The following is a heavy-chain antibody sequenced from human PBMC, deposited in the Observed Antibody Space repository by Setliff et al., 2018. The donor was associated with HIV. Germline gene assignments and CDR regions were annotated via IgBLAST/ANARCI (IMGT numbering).Heavy chain of an antibody. V-gene: IGHV4-39*07. Sequence: SETLSLTCTVSGGSISSSNYYWGWLRQPPGKGLEWIGSIYYSGNTYYNPSLKSRVTISVDTSKKQFSLKLSSVTAADTAVYYCAREGYGDKRERYFYYMDVWGKGTTVTVSS. CDR1: GGSISSSNYY. J-gene: IGHJ6*03. CDR3: AREGYGDKRERYFYYMDV. D-gene: IGHD4-17*01. CDR2: IYYSGNT.